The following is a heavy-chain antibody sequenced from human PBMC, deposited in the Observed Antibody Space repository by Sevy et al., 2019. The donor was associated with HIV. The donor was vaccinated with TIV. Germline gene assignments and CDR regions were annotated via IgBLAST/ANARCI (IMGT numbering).Heavy chain of an antibody. Sequence: GGSLRLSCAASGFTFSSYWMSWVRQAPGKGLEWVANIKQDGSEKYYVDSVKGRFTISRDNAKNSLYLQMNSLRAEDTAASYCARDRVSGSYSLFDYWGQGTLVTVSS. V-gene: IGHV3-7*01. D-gene: IGHD1-26*01. CDR2: IKQDGSEK. J-gene: IGHJ4*02. CDR1: GFTFSSYW. CDR3: ARDRVSGSYSLFDY.